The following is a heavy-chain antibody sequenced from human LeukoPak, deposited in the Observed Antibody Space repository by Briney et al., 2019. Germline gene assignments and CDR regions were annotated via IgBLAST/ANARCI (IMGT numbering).Heavy chain of an antibody. CDR3: ARAREAEAIDS. V-gene: IGHV4-31*03. D-gene: IGHD6-25*01. Sequence: SETLSLTCTVSGGSISSGGYYWSWIRQHPGKGLEWIGYIYYSGSTYYNPSLKSRVTISVDTSKNQFSLKLTSVTDADTAVYYCARAREAEAIDSWGQGNLVTVS. CDR2: IYYSGST. J-gene: IGHJ4*02. CDR1: GGSISSGGYY.